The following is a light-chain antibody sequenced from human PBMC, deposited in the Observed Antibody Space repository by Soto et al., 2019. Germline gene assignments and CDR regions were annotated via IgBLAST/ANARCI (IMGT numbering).Light chain of an antibody. Sequence: DIQMTQSPSFVSASVGDRVTITCRASQSVTTWLAWYQQRPGKATRLLIHSASSLRSGVPSRFSGSGSGAEFTLTIGSLHPEDEATYFCQQASYFPFTCGPGTTVAI. J-gene: IGKJ3*01. CDR3: QQASYFPFT. V-gene: IGKV1-12*01. CDR2: SAS. CDR1: QSVTTW.